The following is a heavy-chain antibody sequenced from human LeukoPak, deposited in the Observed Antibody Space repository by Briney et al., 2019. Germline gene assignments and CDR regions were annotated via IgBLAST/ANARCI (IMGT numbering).Heavy chain of an antibody. CDR1: GFTFDDYA. J-gene: IGHJ4*02. D-gene: IGHD2-2*02. V-gene: IGHV3-9*01. CDR3: AKDIFGCSSTSCYTESYFGDY. Sequence: GGSLRLSCAASGFTFDDYAMHWVRQAPGKGLEWVSGISWNSGSIGYADSVKGRFTISRDNAKNSLYLQMNSLRAEDTALYYCAKDIFGCSSTSCYTESYFGDYWGQGTLVTVSS. CDR2: ISWNSGSI.